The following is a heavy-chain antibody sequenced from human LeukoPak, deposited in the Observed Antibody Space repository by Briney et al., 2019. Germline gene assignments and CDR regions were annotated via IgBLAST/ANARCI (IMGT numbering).Heavy chain of an antibody. CDR2: IYPGDSDT. V-gene: IGHV5-51*01. Sequence: GESLKISCRGSGYSFTSYWIGWVRQMPGKGLEWMGIIYPGDSDTRYSPSFRGQVTISADKSIGTAYLQWSSLKASDTAMYYCARSRSSVSHEYRPPAGLDYGGQGTLVTVSS. CDR3: ARSRSSVSHEYRPPAGLDY. CDR1: GYSFTSYW. D-gene: IGHD2/OR15-2a*01. J-gene: IGHJ4*02.